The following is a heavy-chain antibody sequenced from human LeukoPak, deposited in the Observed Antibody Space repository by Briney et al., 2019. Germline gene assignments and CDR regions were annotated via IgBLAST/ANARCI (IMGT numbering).Heavy chain of an antibody. CDR2: IWYDGSNE. Sequence: GSLRLSCAASGFIFSTYGMHWVRQAPGKGLEWVAVIWYDGSNEGYADSVEGRFTISRDTSKNTLYLQMNSLRAEDTAVYYCARDYYSRIDFWGQGTLVTVSS. CDR3: ARDYYSRIDF. CDR1: GFIFSTYG. D-gene: IGHD3-22*01. J-gene: IGHJ4*02. V-gene: IGHV3-33*01.